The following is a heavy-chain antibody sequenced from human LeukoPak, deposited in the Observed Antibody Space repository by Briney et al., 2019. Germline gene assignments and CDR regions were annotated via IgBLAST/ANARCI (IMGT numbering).Heavy chain of an antibody. CDR1: GFTFSSYA. CDR3: AKDRGYDSSGYHLFDY. V-gene: IGHV3-23*01. J-gene: IGHJ4*02. D-gene: IGHD3-22*01. CDR2: ISGSGGST. Sequence: GGSLRLSCAASGFTFSSYAMSWVRQAPGKGLEWVSAISGSGGSTYYADSVKGRFTISRDNSKNTLYLQMNSLRAEDTAVYYCAKDRGYDSSGYHLFDYWGQGTLVTVPS.